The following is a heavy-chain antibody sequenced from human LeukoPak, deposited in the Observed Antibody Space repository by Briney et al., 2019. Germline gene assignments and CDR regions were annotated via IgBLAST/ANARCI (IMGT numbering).Heavy chain of an antibody. D-gene: IGHD2-2*01. Sequence: GGSLRLSCAASGITVRSNYMFWVRQAPGKGLEWVSLIYSGESTYYTNSVKGRFTTSRDTSKNTVYLQMNSLRAEDTAVYYCARLVVPAAYFDYWGQGTLVTVSS. CDR2: IYSGEST. CDR1: GITVRSNY. J-gene: IGHJ4*02. V-gene: IGHV3-66*02. CDR3: ARLVVPAAYFDY.